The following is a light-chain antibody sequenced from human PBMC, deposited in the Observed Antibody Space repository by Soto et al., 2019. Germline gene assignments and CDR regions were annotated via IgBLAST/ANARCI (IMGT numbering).Light chain of an antibody. V-gene: IGKV3-20*01. J-gene: IGKJ1*01. CDR1: QSVSRNY. Sequence: EIVLTQSPGTLSLSPGERATLSCRASQSVSRNYLAWYQQRSGQAPRLLIHDASSRATGIPDRFSGSGSGTDFTLTISRLEPEDFAVYYXQQYGDSSPRTFGQGTRVEIK. CDR2: DAS. CDR3: QQYGDSSPRT.